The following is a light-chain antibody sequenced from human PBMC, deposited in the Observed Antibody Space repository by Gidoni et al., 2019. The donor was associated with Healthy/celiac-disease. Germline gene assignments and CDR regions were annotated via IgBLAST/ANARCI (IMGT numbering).Light chain of an antibody. J-gene: IGLJ2*01. Sequence: SYVLTQPPSVSVAPGKTARITCGGNNIGSKSVHWYQQKPGQAPVLVVYDDSDRPSGIPGRFSGSNSGNAAALTISRVEAGDEADYYCQVWDSSSDHSYVVFGGGTKLTVL. V-gene: IGLV3-21*03. CDR2: DDS. CDR1: NIGSKS. CDR3: QVWDSSSDHSYVV.